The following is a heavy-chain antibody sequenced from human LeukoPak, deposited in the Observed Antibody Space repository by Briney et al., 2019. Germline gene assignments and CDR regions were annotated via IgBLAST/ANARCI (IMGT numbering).Heavy chain of an antibody. V-gene: IGHV1-2*02. J-gene: IGHJ6*02. CDR1: GYTFTGYY. CDR3: ARSEPYGDPYYYYGMDV. Sequence: ASVKVSCKASGYTFTGYYMHWVRQAPGQGLEWMGWINPNSGGTNYAQKFQGRVTMTRDTSISTAYMELSRPRSDDTAVYYCARSEPYGDPYYYYGMDVWGQGTTVTVSS. CDR2: INPNSGGT. D-gene: IGHD4-17*01.